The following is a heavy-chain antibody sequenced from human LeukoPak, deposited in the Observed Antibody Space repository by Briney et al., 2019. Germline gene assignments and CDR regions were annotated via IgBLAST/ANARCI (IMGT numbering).Heavy chain of an antibody. Sequence: GGSLRLSCAASGFTFSSYAMHWVRQAPGKGLEWVAVISYDGSNKYYADSVKGRFTISGDNSKNTLYLQMISLRTEDTAVYYCAKDPRRYSRTGGYFDYWGQGTLVTVSS. J-gene: IGHJ4*02. CDR2: ISYDGSNK. CDR3: AKDPRRYSRTGGYFDY. D-gene: IGHD6-13*01. CDR1: GFTFSSYA. V-gene: IGHV3-30*04.